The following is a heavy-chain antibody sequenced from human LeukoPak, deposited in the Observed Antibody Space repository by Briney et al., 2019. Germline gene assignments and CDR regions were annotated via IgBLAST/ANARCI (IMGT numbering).Heavy chain of an antibody. D-gene: IGHD2-15*01. CDR1: GASISCSSNY. Sequence: SETLSLTCSVSGASISCSSNYWGWIRQPPGKGLEWIGSIYYSGSTYYNPSLRSRVTISVDTSKNQFSLKLTSVTAADTAVYYCAFICTSGSCYSVHYWGQGTLVTVSS. V-gene: IGHV4-39*01. J-gene: IGHJ4*02. CDR3: AFICTSGSCYSVHY. CDR2: IYYSGST.